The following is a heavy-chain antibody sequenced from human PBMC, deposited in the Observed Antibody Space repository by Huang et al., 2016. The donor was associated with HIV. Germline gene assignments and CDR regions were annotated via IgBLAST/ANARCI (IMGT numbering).Heavy chain of an antibody. CDR2: IRYDGNNY. D-gene: IGHD3-3*01. Sequence: QVQLVESGGGVVQPGGSLRLSCTASGFTFGSFGMHWVRQAQGKGLEWVAFIRYDGNNYYYADSVGGRFTISRDNSKDTLYLQMNRLRPDDSAVYYCAKDLTYTFGRHFDYWGRGTLVTVSS. CDR1: GFTFGSFG. CDR3: AKDLTYTFGRHFDY. V-gene: IGHV3-30*02. J-gene: IGHJ4*02.